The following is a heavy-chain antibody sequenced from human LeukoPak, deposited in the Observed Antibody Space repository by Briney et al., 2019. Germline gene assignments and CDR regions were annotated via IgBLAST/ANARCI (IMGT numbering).Heavy chain of an antibody. CDR3: ARAAYNSSPDY. J-gene: IGHJ4*02. D-gene: IGHD6-6*01. V-gene: IGHV3-74*01. Sequence: GGSLRLSCAASGFTFSHYWMVWVRQTPEKGLVWVSYIVSDGSDTSYADSVKGRFTMSRDNAKDTLYLQMDSLRTEDTAVYCCARAAYNSSPDYWGQGTLVTVSS. CDR2: IVSDGSDT. CDR1: GFTFSHYW.